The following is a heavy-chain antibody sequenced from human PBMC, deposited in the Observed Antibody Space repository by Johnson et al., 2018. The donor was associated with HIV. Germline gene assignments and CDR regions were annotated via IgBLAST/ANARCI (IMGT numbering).Heavy chain of an antibody. CDR3: AGEGVRGSYYDAFDL. Sequence: QVQLVESGGGVVQPGRSLRLSCVVSGFTFSSYTMHWVRQAPGKGLEWVAVISYDGSNKYFADSVKGRFTISRDNSKNTLFLQMDSLRADDTAVYYCAGEGVRGSYYDAFDLWGQGTMVTVSS. D-gene: IGHD1-26*01. CDR1: GFTFSSYT. CDR2: ISYDGSNK. J-gene: IGHJ3*01. V-gene: IGHV3-30*04.